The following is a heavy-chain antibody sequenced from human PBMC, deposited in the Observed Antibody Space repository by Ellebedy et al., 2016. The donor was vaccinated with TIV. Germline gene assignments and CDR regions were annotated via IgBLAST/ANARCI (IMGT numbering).Heavy chain of an antibody. CDR3: ARVKYDTSGYYYPILDY. V-gene: IGHV3-20*04. CDR1: GFTFDDYG. J-gene: IGHJ4*02. Sequence: GESLKISCTASGFTFDDYGMSWVRQAPGKGLEWVSGINWSGGTTVYADSVKGRFTISRDNAKNSLYLQMNSLRAEDTALYFCARVKYDTSGYYYPILDYWGQGTLVTVSS. CDR2: INWSGGTT. D-gene: IGHD3-22*01.